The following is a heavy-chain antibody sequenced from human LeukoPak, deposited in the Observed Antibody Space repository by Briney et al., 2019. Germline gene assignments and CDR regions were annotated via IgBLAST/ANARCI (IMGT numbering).Heavy chain of an antibody. J-gene: IGHJ3*02. CDR2: INHSGST. V-gene: IGHV4-34*01. D-gene: IGHD3-9*01. Sequence: KPSETLSLTCAVYGGSFSGYYWSWIRQPPGKGLEWIGEINHSGSTNYNPSLKSRVTISVDTSKNQFSLKLSSVTAADTAVYYCARHRPILRYFDWLLSANAFDIWGQGTMVTVSS. CDR1: GGSFSGYY. CDR3: ARHRPILRYFDWLLSANAFDI.